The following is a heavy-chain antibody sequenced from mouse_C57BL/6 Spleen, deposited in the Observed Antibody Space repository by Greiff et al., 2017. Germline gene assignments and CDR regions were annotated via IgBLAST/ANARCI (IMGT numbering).Heavy chain of an antibody. CDR2: IYPNSGST. Sequence: QVQLQQPGAELVKPGASVKLSCKASGYTFTSYWMHWVKQRPGQGLEWIGRIYPNSGSTNYNEKFKSKATLTVDKSSSTAYMQLSSLTSVDSAVNYCARNYDGYYYVDYWGQGTTLTVSS. CDR3: ARNYDGYYYVDY. J-gene: IGHJ2*01. D-gene: IGHD2-3*01. CDR1: GYTFTSYW. V-gene: IGHV1-64*01.